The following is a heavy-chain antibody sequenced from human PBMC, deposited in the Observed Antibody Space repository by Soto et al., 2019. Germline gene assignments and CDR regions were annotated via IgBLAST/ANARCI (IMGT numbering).Heavy chain of an antibody. J-gene: IGHJ4*02. V-gene: IGHV3-30-3*01. CDR2: ISYDGNDK. CDR3: ARGGGFCGADCYKGGRDY. CDR1: VFIFSPYT. D-gene: IGHD2-21*02. Sequence: GGSLRLSCAASVFIFSPYTMHWVRQTPGKGLEWVAVISYDGNDKYYADSVKGRFTISRDNSKNTLYLQMNSLRAEDTALYYCARGGGFCGADCYKGGRDYCGQGNRATVSS.